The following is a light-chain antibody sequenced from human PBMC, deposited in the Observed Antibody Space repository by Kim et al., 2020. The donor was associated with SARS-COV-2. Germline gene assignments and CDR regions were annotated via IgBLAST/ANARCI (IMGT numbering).Light chain of an antibody. CDR2: WAS. J-gene: IGKJ1*01. Sequence: DIVMTQSPDSLAVSLGERATINCKSNQSVLYSSNNKNYLAWYQQKPGQPPKLLIYWASTRESGVPDRLSGSGSGTDFTLTISSLQAEDVAVYYCQQYYSTPPTFGQGTKVDIK. CDR3: QQYYSTPPT. V-gene: IGKV4-1*01. CDR1: QSVLYSSNNKNY.